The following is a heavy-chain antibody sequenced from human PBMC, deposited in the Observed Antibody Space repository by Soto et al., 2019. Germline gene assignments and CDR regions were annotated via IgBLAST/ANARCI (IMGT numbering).Heavy chain of an antibody. Sequence: QVQLQESGPGLVKPSQTLSLTCTVSGGSISSGGYYWSWIRQHPGKGLEWIGYIYYSGSTYYNPALKGRFTISVDTSKNQFSLKLSSVTAADTAVYYCARVGGAGDYVWGSYRHIDYWGQGTLVTVSS. CDR2: IYYSGST. D-gene: IGHD3-16*02. V-gene: IGHV4-31*03. CDR3: ARVGGAGDYVWGSYRHIDY. J-gene: IGHJ4*02. CDR1: GGSISSGGYY.